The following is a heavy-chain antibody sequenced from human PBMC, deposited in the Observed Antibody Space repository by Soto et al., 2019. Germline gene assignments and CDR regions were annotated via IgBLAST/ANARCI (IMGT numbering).Heavy chain of an antibody. V-gene: IGHV1-3*01. Sequence: ASVKVSCKASGYAFTSYAMHWVRQAPGQRLEWMGWINAGNGNTKYSQKFQGRVTITRDTSASTAYMELSSLRSEDTAVYYCARDYLEGPSSGSFDYWGQGTLVTAPQ. CDR2: INAGNGNT. J-gene: IGHJ4*02. D-gene: IGHD1-26*01. CDR3: ARDYLEGPSSGSFDY. CDR1: GYAFTSYA.